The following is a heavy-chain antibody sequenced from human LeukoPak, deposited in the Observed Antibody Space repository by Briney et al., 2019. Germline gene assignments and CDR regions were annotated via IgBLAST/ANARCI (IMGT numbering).Heavy chain of an antibody. CDR3: AKDGGGWYGNWFDP. V-gene: IGHV3-23*01. D-gene: IGHD6-19*01. J-gene: IGHJ5*02. CDR2: ISGSGGST. CDR1: GFTFSNYG. Sequence: GGSLRLPCAASGFTFSNYGMSWVRQAPGKGLEWVSAISGSGGSTYYADSVKGRFTISRDNSKNTLYLQMNSLRAEDTAVYYCAKDGGGWYGNWFDPWGQGTLVTVSS.